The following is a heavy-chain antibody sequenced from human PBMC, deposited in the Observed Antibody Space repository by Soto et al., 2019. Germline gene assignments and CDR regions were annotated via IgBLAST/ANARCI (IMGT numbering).Heavy chain of an antibody. D-gene: IGHD1-7*01. CDR1: GGSFSSSSYF. CDR2: IYYSGST. V-gene: IGHV4-39*01. CDR3: ARRYGTTFDY. Sequence: SETLSLTCAVYGGSFSSSSYFWGWIRQPPGKGLEWIGSIYYSGSTYYNPSLKSRVTISVDTSKNQFSLKLSSVTAADTAVYYCARRYGTTFDYWGQGTLVTVSS. J-gene: IGHJ4*02.